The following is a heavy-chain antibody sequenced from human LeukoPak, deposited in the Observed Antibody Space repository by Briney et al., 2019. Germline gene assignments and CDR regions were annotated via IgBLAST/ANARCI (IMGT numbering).Heavy chain of an antibody. J-gene: IGHJ5*02. CDR3: ARGDASSWYNWFDP. CDR2: ISYDGSNK. V-gene: IGHV3-30*04. D-gene: IGHD6-13*01. Sequence: GGSLRLSCAASGFTFSSYAMHWVRQAPGKGLEWVAVISYDGSNKYYADSVKGRFTISRGNSKNTLYLQMNSLRAEDTAVYYCARGDASSWYNWFDPWGQGTLVTVSS. CDR1: GFTFSSYA.